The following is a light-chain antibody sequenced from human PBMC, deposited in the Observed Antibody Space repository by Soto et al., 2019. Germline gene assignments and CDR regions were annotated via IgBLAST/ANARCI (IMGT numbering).Light chain of an antibody. CDR1: SSDVGGYSY. V-gene: IGLV2-14*01. J-gene: IGLJ3*02. CDR3: NSYTSSSTWV. Sequence: QSVLTQPASVSGSPGQSITISCTGTSSDVGGYSYVSWYQQHPGKAPKLMIYEVNNRPSGVSNRFSGSKSGNTASLTISGLQAEDEADYYCNSYTSSSTWVFGGGTKLTVL. CDR2: EVN.